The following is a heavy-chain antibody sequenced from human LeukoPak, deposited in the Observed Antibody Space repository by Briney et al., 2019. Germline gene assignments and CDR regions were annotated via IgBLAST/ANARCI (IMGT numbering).Heavy chain of an antibody. CDR2: IYTSGTI. D-gene: IGHD5-12*01. V-gene: IGHV4-4*07. J-gene: IGHJ5*02. Sequence: SETLSLTCSVSGGSMSSYYWSWIRQSPGKELEWIGHIYTSGTINYNPSLKSRVTMSVDTSKNQFSLKLSSVTAADTAAYYCARAWGSYSGYDQNWFDPWGQGTLVTVSS. CDR1: GGSMSSYY. CDR3: ARAWGSYSGYDQNWFDP.